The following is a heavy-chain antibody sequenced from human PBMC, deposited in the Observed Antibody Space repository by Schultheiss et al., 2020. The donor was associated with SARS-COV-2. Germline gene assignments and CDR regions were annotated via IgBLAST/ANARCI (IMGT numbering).Heavy chain of an antibody. CDR1: GYSFTSYW. D-gene: IGHD1-26*01. CDR2: IYYSGGT. V-gene: IGHV4-59*12. J-gene: IGHJ4*02. CDR3: ARDGAGELPYFDY. Sequence: ESLKISCKGSGYSFTSYWIGWVRQMPGKGLEWIGYIYYSGGTDYNPSLKSRVAISIDTSKNQFSLKLSSVTAADTAVYYCARDGAGELPYFDYWGQGTLVTVSS.